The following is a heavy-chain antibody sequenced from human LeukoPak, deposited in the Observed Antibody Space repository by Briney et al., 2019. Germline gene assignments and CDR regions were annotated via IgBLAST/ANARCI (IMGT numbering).Heavy chain of an antibody. CDR3: ASDSGYDPPSDY. V-gene: IGHV3-21*01. D-gene: IGHD5-12*01. J-gene: IGHJ4*02. Sequence: GGSLRLSCAASGFTFSSYSMNWVRQAPGKGLEWVSSISSSSSYIYYADSVKGRFTISRDNAKNSLYLQMNSLRAEDTAVYYCASDSGYDPPSDYWGQGTLVTVSS. CDR2: ISSSSSYI. CDR1: GFTFSSYS.